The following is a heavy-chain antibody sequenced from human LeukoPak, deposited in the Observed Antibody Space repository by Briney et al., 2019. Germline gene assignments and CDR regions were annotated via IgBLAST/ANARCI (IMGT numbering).Heavy chain of an antibody. V-gene: IGHV1-2*02. J-gene: IGHJ4*02. Sequence: ALVKVSCKASGYTFTGYYMHWVRQAPGQGLEWMGWINPNSGGTNYAQKFQGRVTMTRDTSISTAYMELSRLRSDDTAVYYCARGSTTGTTLVAYWGQGTLVTVSS. D-gene: IGHD1-1*01. CDR3: ARGSTTGTTLVAY. CDR2: INPNSGGT. CDR1: GYTFTGYY.